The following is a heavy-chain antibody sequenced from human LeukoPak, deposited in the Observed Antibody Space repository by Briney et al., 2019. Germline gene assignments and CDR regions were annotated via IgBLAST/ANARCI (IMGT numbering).Heavy chain of an antibody. V-gene: IGHV3-30-3*01. D-gene: IGHD1-26*01. CDR3: ARDRAGELLSSNWFDP. CDR2: ISYDGSNK. CDR1: GFTFSSYA. Sequence: GGSLRLSCAASGFTFSSYAMYWVRQARGKGLEWVAQISYDGSNKYYADSVKGRFTISRDNSKNTLYLQMNSLRAEDTAVYYCARDRAGELLSSNWFDPWGQGTLVTVSS. J-gene: IGHJ5*02.